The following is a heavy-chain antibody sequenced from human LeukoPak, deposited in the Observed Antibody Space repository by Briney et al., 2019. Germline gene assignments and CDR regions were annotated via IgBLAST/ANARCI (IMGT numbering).Heavy chain of an antibody. J-gene: IGHJ5*02. Sequence: SQTLSLTCAISGDIVSSKSAAWSWIRQSPSRGLEWLGRTYYRSKWFTDYAVSVKSRITINPDTSKNQFSLYLNSMTPEDTAVYYCARTTFTTYVNWFDPWGQGTLVTVSS. CDR2: TYYRSKWFT. CDR1: GDIVSSKSAA. D-gene: IGHD3-10*02. V-gene: IGHV6-1*01. CDR3: ARTTFTTYVNWFDP.